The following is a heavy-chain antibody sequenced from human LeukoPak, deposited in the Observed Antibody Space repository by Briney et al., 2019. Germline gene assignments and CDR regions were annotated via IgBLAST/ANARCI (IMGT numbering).Heavy chain of an antibody. Sequence: GGSLRLSCAASGFTFSSYWMSWVRQAPGKGLEWVANIKQDGSEKYYVDSVKGRFTISRDNAKNSLYLQMNSLRAEDTAVYYCARDHHGYCSSTSCYSFDYWGQGTLVTVSS. CDR1: GFTFSSYW. CDR3: ARDHHGYCSSTSCYSFDY. V-gene: IGHV3-7*01. CDR2: IKQDGSEK. J-gene: IGHJ4*02. D-gene: IGHD2-2*01.